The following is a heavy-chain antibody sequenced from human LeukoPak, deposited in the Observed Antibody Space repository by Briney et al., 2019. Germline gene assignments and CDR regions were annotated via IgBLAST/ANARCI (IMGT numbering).Heavy chain of an antibody. CDR3: ARDSQKRIYAFDI. Sequence: GGSLRLSCVGSGFTFSNYWMHWVRQAPGKGLMWVSHIKPDGSVTNYADSVKGRFTISRDNSKNTLYLQMNSLRAEDTAVYYCARDSQKRIYAFDIWGQGTMVTVSS. CDR1: GFTFSNYW. D-gene: IGHD2/OR15-2a*01. CDR2: IKPDGSVT. J-gene: IGHJ3*02. V-gene: IGHV3-74*01.